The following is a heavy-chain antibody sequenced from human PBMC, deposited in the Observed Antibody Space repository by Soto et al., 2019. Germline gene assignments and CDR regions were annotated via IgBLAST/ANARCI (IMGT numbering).Heavy chain of an antibody. Sequence: SVKVSCKASGGTFSSYTISWVRQAPGQGLEWMGRIIPILGIANYAQKFQGRVTITADKSTSTAYMELSSLRSEDTAVYYGARDDDTVTTNNYYYYYMDVWGKGTTVTVSS. J-gene: IGHJ6*03. V-gene: IGHV1-69*04. CDR3: ARDDDTVTTNNYYYYYMDV. CDR1: GGTFSSYT. D-gene: IGHD4-17*01. CDR2: IIPILGIA.